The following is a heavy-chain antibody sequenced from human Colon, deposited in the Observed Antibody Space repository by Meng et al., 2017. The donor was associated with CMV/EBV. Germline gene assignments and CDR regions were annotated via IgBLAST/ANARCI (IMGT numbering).Heavy chain of an antibody. J-gene: IGHJ4*02. CDR3: AREGVGQYYFDY. V-gene: IGHV3-72*01. CDR1: GITFRDHN. D-gene: IGHD3-9*01. CDR2: ISNKPDSYTT. Sequence: SGITFRDHNMGWVLQAPGKGLEWVDRISNKPDSYTTEYAASVKGRFTISRDSSKNSLYLQLNSLKTEDTAVYYCAREGVGQYYFDYWGQGTLVTVSS.